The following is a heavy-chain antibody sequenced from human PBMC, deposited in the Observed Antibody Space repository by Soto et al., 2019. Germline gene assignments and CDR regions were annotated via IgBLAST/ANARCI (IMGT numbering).Heavy chain of an antibody. CDR1: GYTFTSYY. J-gene: IGHJ4*02. CDR3: QGSSWYGPYYFDY. D-gene: IGHD6-13*01. CDR2: INPSGGST. Sequence: ASVKVSCKASGYTFTSYYMHWVRQAPGHGLEWMGIINPSGGSTSYAQKFQGRVTMTRDTSTSTVYMELSSLRSEDTAVYYCQGSSWYGPYYFDYWGQGTLVTVSS. V-gene: IGHV1-46*01.